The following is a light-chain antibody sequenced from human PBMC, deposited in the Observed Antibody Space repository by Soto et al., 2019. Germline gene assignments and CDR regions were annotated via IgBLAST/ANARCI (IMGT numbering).Light chain of an antibody. V-gene: IGKV3-20*01. CDR1: QSVSSSY. CDR3: QQYGSSPMYT. J-gene: IGKJ2*01. CDR2: GAS. Sequence: EIVLTQSPGTLSLSPGERATLSCRASQSVSSSYLAWYQQKPGQAPRLLIYGASSRATGIPDRFSGSGSGRDFTFTISRLEPEDFAVYYCQQYGSSPMYTFGQGTKMEIK.